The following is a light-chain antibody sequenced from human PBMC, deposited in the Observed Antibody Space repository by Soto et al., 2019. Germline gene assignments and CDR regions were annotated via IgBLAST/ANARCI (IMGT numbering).Light chain of an antibody. CDR2: AAS. V-gene: IGKV1-39*01. Sequence: DIQMTQSPSSLSASVGDRVTITCRASQSISSYLNWYQQKPGKAPKLLIYAASSLQSGVPSRFRGSGSGTDFTLTISSLQPEDFATYYCQPSYSTLTFGPGTKVDIK. CDR3: QPSYSTLT. CDR1: QSISSY. J-gene: IGKJ3*01.